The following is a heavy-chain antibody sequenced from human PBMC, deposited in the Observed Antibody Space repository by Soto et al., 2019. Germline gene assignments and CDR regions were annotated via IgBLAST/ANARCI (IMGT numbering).Heavy chain of an antibody. CDR1: GGSISRYY. CDR3: ARDRSTYGGGGTGEVKENWFDP. V-gene: IGHV4-59*01. J-gene: IGHJ5*02. D-gene: IGHD2-8*01. CDR2: AYYSGDT. Sequence: SETLSLTCSVSGGSISRYYWSWIRQPPGKGLEWIGYAYYSGDTGYNPSLKSRVTMAVDTSKNQVSLKLSSVTAADAAVYYCARDRSTYGGGGTGEVKENWFDPWGQGALVTVSS.